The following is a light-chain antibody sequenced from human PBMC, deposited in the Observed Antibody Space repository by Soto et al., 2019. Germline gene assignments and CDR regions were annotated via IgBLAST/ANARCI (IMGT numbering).Light chain of an antibody. CDR1: SSDVGGFNF. J-gene: IGLJ1*01. CDR3: SSYTSSSIDV. Sequence: SVLPQPASVSVSPGQSITISCTGTSSDVGGFNFVSWFQQHPGKAPKLMIYDVSNRPSGVSNRFSGSKSGNTASLTISGLQAEDEADYYCSSYTSSSIDVFGTGTKVTVL. CDR2: DVS. V-gene: IGLV2-14*01.